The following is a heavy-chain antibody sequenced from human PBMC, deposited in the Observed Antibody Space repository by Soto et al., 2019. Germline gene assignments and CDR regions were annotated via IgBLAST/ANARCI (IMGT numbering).Heavy chain of an antibody. CDR3: ARTYYDIFTGYYILGY. D-gene: IGHD3-9*01. Sequence: ASVKVSCKASGYTFTGYYMHWVRQAPGQGLEWMGWINPNSGGTNYAQKFQGWVTMTRDTSISTAYMELSRLRSDDTAVYYCARTYYDIFTGYYILGYWGQRTLVTGSS. CDR2: INPNSGGT. J-gene: IGHJ4*02. CDR1: GYTFTGYY. V-gene: IGHV1-2*04.